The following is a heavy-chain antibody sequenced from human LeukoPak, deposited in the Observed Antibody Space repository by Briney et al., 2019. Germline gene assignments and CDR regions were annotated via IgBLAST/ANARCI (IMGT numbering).Heavy chain of an antibody. CDR1: GGTFSSYA. CDR2: IIPIFGTA. D-gene: IGHD3-22*01. J-gene: IGHJ1*01. Sequence: EASVKVSCKASGGTFSSYAISWVRQAPGQGLEWMGGIIPIFGTANYAQKFQGRVTITTDESTSTAYMELSSLRSEDTAVYYCARDGPAGYDSSGYYPEKYFQHWGQGTLVTVSS. CDR3: ARDGPAGYDSSGYYPEKYFQH. V-gene: IGHV1-69*05.